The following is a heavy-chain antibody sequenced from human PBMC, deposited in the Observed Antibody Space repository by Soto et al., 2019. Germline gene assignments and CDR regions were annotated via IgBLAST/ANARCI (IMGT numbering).Heavy chain of an antibody. CDR3: ARVVRGWHPHFDS. D-gene: IGHD2-21*01. Sequence: SETLSLTCAAYGGPFNGYYWSWIRQPPGKGLEWIGEINHSGSGNYNPSLKSRVTISLDTSKNQFSLKLDSVTAADTAVYYCARVVRGWHPHFDSLGQGTLGTVS. V-gene: IGHV4-34*01. CDR1: GGPFNGYY. CDR2: INHSGSG. J-gene: IGHJ4*02.